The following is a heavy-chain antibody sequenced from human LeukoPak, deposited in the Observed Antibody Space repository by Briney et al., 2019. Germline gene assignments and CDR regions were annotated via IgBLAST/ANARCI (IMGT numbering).Heavy chain of an antibody. CDR3: ARAYSSSWYWNWFDP. CDR2: IYHSGNT. CDR1: GGSISSGYY. V-gene: IGHV4-38-2*02. D-gene: IGHD6-13*01. J-gene: IGHJ5*02. Sequence: SETLSLTCTVSGGSISSGYYWGWIRQAPGKGLEWIGNIYHSGNTYYNPSLKSRVTVSMDTSKNQFSLKVNSVTAADTAFYYCARAYSSSWYWNWFDPWGQGTLVTVSS.